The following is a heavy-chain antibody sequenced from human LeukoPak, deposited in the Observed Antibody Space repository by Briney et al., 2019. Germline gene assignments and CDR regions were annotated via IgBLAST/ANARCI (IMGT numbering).Heavy chain of an antibody. CDR3: VRDPPYYDSSGYYYDY. V-gene: IGHV3-7*01. CDR1: GFTFTNYL. Sequence: GGSLRLSCAASGFTFTNYLMTWVRQAPGKGLEFVANINQDESVKNYVDSVKGRFTISRDNAENSLHLQMNSLRVEDTAVYYCVRDPPYYDSSGYYYDYWGQGTLVTVSS. J-gene: IGHJ4*02. D-gene: IGHD3-22*01. CDR2: INQDESVK.